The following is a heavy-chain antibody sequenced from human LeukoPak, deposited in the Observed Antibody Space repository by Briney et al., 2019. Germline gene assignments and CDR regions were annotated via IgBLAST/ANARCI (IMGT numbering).Heavy chain of an antibody. Sequence: GGSLRLSCAGSGFTFSNYAMTWVRQAPGEGLEWVSVISGSGGSTYYADSVKGRFTISRDNSKNTLYLQMNSLRAEDTAVYYCAREIMLDDSYYYGMDVWGQGTTVTVSS. CDR2: ISGSGGST. CDR3: AREIMLDDSYYYGMDV. D-gene: IGHD2-8*01. J-gene: IGHJ6*02. V-gene: IGHV3-23*01. CDR1: GFTFSNYA.